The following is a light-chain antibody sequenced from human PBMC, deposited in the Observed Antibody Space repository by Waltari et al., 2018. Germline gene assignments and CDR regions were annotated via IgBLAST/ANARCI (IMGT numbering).Light chain of an antibody. J-gene: IGLJ2*01. Sequence: QSALTQPASVSGSPGQSITISFTGTRSDVGCYNYVSWYQQHPGKAPKLMIFDVTERPSGVSIRFSGSKSGNTASLTISGLQAEDEADYYCSSYTSSSTPLFGGGTKLTVL. CDR3: SSYTSSSTPL. CDR1: RSDVGCYNY. V-gene: IGLV2-14*01. CDR2: DVT.